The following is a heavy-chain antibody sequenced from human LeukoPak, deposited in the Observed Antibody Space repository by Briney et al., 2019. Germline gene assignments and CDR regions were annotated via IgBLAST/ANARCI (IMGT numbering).Heavy chain of an antibody. CDR1: GFTVSSNY. V-gene: IGHV3-66*01. CDR3: ARDLVGTTYDY. Sequence: GGSQRLSCAASGFTVSSNYMSWVRQAPGKGLEWVSFIHSGGTTYYADSVKGRFTVSRDNSKNTLYLQMNSLRAEDTAVYYCARDLVGTTYDYWGQGTLVTVSS. CDR2: IHSGGTT. J-gene: IGHJ4*02. D-gene: IGHD1-26*01.